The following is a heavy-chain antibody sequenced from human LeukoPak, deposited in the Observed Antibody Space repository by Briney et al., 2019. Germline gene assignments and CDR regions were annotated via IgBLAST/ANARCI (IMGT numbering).Heavy chain of an antibody. J-gene: IGHJ3*02. CDR3: ARLSQQTFDI. CDR1: GYTFTNYY. V-gene: IGHV1-46*01. CDR2: IDPSGGST. Sequence: EASVKVSCKASGYTFTNYYMHWVRHAPGQGLEWMGIIDPSGGSTSYAQKFQGRVTMTRDTSTSTVYMELCSLRSEDTAVYYCARLSQQTFDIWGQGTLVTVSS.